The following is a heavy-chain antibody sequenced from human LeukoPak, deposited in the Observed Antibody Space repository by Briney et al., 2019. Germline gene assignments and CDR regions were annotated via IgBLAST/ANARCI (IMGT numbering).Heavy chain of an antibody. CDR1: GFTLSSYW. J-gene: IGHJ5*02. D-gene: IGHD3-10*01. Sequence: GGSLRLSCAASGFTLSSYWMSWVRQAPGKGLEWVANIKEDGSEKYYVDSVKGRFTISRDNAKNSLFLQMNSLRAEDTAVYYCALGSSPWGQETLVTVSS. CDR2: IKEDGSEK. V-gene: IGHV3-7*01. CDR3: ALGSSP.